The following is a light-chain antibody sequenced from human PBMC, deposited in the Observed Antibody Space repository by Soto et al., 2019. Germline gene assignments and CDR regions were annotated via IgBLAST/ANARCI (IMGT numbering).Light chain of an antibody. J-gene: IGKJ1*01. CDR2: DAS. CDR3: QQYGSSPWT. Sequence: EIVFTQSPATPSLSLGERATLSCRASQSVSSNLAWYQQKPGQAPRLLIYDASNRATGIPARFSGSGSGTDFTLTISRLEPEDFAVYYCQQYGSSPWTFGQGTKVDIK. V-gene: IGKV3-20*01. CDR1: QSVSSN.